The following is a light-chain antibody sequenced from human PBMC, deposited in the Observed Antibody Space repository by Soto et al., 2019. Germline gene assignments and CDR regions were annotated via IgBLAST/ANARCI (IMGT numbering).Light chain of an antibody. V-gene: IGKV3-15*01. Sequence: EIVMMQSPATLSVSPGERATLSCRASQSVSSNLAWYQQKPGQAPRVLIYGASIRATGIPARFRGSGSGTEFTLTISSLQSEDFAVYYCQQYNNWPWTFGQGTKVEIK. CDR1: QSVSSN. J-gene: IGKJ1*01. CDR2: GAS. CDR3: QQYNNWPWT.